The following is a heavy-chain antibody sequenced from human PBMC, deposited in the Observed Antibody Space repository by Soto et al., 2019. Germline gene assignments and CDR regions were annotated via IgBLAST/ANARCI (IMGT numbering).Heavy chain of an antibody. V-gene: IGHV3-30*03. J-gene: IGHJ3*01. CDR1: GFTFSDYG. Sequence: QEQLVESGGGVVQPGKSLRLSCAASGFTFSDYGMHWVRQAPGKGLEWVAVISYDGNHQEYADSVKGRFTISRDKSQNTMFLEVTSLRVEDTAVYYWARAVGFRGYCRSIVCYDDAFDLWGQGTMVTVSS. CDR3: ARAVGFRGYCRSIVCYDDAFDL. CDR2: ISYDGNHQ. D-gene: IGHD2-2*01.